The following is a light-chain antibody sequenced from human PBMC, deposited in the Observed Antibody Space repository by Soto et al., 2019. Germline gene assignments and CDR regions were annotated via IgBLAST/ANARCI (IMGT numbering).Light chain of an antibody. V-gene: IGKV1-5*01. CDR3: QQYNSYSWT. CDR1: QSISSW. J-gene: IGKJ1*01. CDR2: DAS. Sequence: DIQMTQSPSTLSAYVGDRVTITCRASQSISSWLAWYQQKPGKAPKLLIYDASSLESGVPSRFSGSGSGTEFTLTISSLQPDDSATYYCQQYNSYSWTFGQGTKVDIK.